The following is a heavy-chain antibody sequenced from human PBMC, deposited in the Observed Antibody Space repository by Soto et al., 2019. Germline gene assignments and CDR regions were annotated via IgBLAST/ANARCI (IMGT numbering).Heavy chain of an antibody. D-gene: IGHD2-21*02. CDR1: GFTVSSNY. Sequence: EVQLVETGGALIQPGGSLRLSCAASGFTVSSNYMSWVRQAPGKGLEWVSVIYSSGNTDYADSVKGRFSISRDSSRNTVYLQLINLRVEDTAVYYCARGSDSAKIRFDPWGQGTLVTVFS. V-gene: IGHV3-53*02. J-gene: IGHJ5*02. CDR2: IYSSGNT. CDR3: ARGSDSAKIRFDP.